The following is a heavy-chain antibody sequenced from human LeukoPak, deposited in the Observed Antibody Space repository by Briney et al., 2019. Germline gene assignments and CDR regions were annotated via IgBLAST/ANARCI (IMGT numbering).Heavy chain of an antibody. D-gene: IGHD3-3*01. CDR3: ARDDDFWSGYNY. CDR2: ISSSSSYI. V-gene: IGHV3-21*01. Sequence: GGSLRLSCAASGFTFSSYSMNWVRQAPGKGLEWVSSISSSSSYIYYADSVKGRFTISRDNAKNSLYLQMNSLRAEDTAVYYRARDDDFWSGYNYWGQGTLVTVSS. J-gene: IGHJ4*02. CDR1: GFTFSSYS.